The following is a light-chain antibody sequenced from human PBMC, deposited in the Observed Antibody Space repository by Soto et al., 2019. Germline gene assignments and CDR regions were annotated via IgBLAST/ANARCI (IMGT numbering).Light chain of an antibody. V-gene: IGKV3-11*01. CDR3: QQRANWPPIT. CDR1: QSVSSF. J-gene: IGKJ5*01. Sequence: EIVLTQSPATLSLSPGERVTLSCRASQSVSSFLAWYQQKPGQAPRLLSYDASNRATGIPARFSGSGSGTYFTLTISSLESEDFAVYYCQQRANWPPITFGQGTRLEIK. CDR2: DAS.